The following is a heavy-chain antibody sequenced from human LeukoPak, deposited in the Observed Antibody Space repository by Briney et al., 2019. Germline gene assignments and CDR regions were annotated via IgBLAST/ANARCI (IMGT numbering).Heavy chain of an antibody. V-gene: IGHV3-48*01. J-gene: IGHJ6*02. CDR2: INRVSNTI. CDR1: GFTFSSYS. CDR3: ARETGHFYGMDV. Sequence: GGSLRLSCAASGFTFSSYSMNWVRQAPGKGLEWVSYINRVSNTIYYADSVKGRFTISRGNAKNPLYLQMNSLRAEDTAVYYCARETGHFYGMDVWGQGTTVTVSS.